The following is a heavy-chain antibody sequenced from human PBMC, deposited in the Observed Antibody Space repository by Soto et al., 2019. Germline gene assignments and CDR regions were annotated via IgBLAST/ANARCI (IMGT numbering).Heavy chain of an antibody. J-gene: IGHJ4*02. V-gene: IGHV1-3*01. CDR3: ARDARGWYSHIVY. CDR2: INADNGNT. D-gene: IGHD6-19*01. Sequence: ASVKVSCKASGYTFTSYAMHWVRQAPGQRLEWMGWINADNGNTKYSQKLQGRVTITRDTSTSTAYMELRSLRSDDTAVYYCARDARGWYSHIVYGGQGTLVTVSS. CDR1: GYTFTSYA.